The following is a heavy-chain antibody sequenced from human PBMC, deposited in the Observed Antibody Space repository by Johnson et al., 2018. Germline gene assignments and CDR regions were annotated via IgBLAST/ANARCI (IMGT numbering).Heavy chain of an antibody. CDR2: INSDGSTP. V-gene: IGHV3-74*01. Sequence: VQLQESGGGLVQFGGSLRLSCAASEFTFSSYWMHWVRQAPGKGLVWVSRINSDGSTPSYADSVKGRSSIPRDNAKTPLYLQMNSQRAEDTAVYNCTRASTPSALDIWGQGTMVTVSA. CDR3: TRASTPSALDI. J-gene: IGHJ3*02. CDR1: EFTFSSYW.